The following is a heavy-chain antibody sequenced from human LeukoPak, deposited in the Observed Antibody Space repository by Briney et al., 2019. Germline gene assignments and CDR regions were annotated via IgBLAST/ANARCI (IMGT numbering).Heavy chain of an antibody. J-gene: IGHJ4*02. D-gene: IGHD3-10*01. Sequence: PSETLSLTCAVYGGSFSGHFWSWIRQPAGKGLGWIGRIYTSGSTNYNPSLKSRVTMSVDTSKNQFSLKLSSVTAADTAVYYCARALLWFGELFDYWGQGTLVTVSS. CDR3: ARALLWFGELFDY. CDR1: GGSFSGHF. CDR2: IYTSGST. V-gene: IGHV4-59*10.